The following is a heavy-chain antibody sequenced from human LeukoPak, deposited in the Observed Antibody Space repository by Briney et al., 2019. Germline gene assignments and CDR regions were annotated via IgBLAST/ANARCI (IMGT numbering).Heavy chain of an antibody. D-gene: IGHD7-27*01. J-gene: IGHJ3*02. CDR3: ARDGDLDSTTGTFDM. CDR2: IYSGGST. V-gene: IGHV3-66*01. CDR1: GFTVSSNY. Sequence: GGSLRLSCAASGFTVSSNYMSWVRQAPGKGLEWVSVIYSGGSTYYADSVKGRFAISRDNSKNTLYLQMNSLRAEDTAVYYCARDGDLDSTTGTFDMWGQGTMVTVSS.